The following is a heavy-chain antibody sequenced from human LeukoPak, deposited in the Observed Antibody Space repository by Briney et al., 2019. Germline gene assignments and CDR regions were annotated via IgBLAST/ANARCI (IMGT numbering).Heavy chain of an antibody. CDR2: ISPNIGGT. Sequence: ASATVSFTASEYTFTTYYIHWVRQAPGQGHEWLGWISPNIGGTKYAQQFQDRVTITRDTSIRTAYLELNRLKSDDTAVYFCARQQLTYFDYWGQGTLVTVS. CDR1: EYTFTTYY. J-gene: IGHJ4*01. CDR3: ARQQLTYFDY. V-gene: IGHV1-2*02. D-gene: IGHD6-13*01.